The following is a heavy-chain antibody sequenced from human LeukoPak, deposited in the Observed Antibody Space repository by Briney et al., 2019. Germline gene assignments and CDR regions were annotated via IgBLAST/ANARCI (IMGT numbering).Heavy chain of an antibody. CDR2: IYYTGST. J-gene: IGHJ4*02. V-gene: IGHV4-59*01. CDR1: GGSISSYY. CDR3: ARGLSAVVY. Sequence: SETLSLTCTVSGGSISSYYWSWIRQPPGKGLEWIGYIYYTGSTNYNPSLKSRVTVSVDTSKNQFSLKLSSVTAADTAVYYCARGLSAVVYWGQGTLVTVSS. D-gene: IGHD3-16*02.